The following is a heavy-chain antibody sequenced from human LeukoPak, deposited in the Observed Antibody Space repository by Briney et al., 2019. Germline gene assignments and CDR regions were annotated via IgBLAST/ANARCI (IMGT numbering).Heavy chain of an antibody. CDR3: ARDSHYCSGGSCYQSTKYYYYGMDV. CDR2: INPNSGGS. CDR1: GYTFTDYY. D-gene: IGHD2-15*01. V-gene: IGHV1-2*06. J-gene: IGHJ6*02. Sequence: ASVKVSCKASGYTFTDYYIHWMRQAPGQGLEWMGRINPNSGGSNYAQKFQGRVTMTRDTSTSTAYMELSRLKSDDTAVYYCARDSHYCSGGSCYQSTKYYYYGMDVWGQGTTVTVSS.